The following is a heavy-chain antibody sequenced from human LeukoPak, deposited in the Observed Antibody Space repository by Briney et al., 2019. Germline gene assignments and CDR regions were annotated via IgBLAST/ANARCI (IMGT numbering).Heavy chain of an antibody. V-gene: IGHV1-69*05. CDR1: GGTFSSYA. Sequence: SVKVSCKASGGTFSSYAISWVRQAPGQGPEWMGGIIPIFGTANYAQKFQGRVTITTDESTSTAYMELSSLRSEDTAVYYCARVRTGQLGYYYYYMDVWGKGTTVTVSS. D-gene: IGHD6-6*01. CDR3: ARVRTGQLGYYYYYMDV. J-gene: IGHJ6*03. CDR2: IIPIFGTA.